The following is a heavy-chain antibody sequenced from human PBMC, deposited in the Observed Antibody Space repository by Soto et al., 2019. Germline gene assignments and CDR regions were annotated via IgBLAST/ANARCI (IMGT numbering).Heavy chain of an antibody. CDR2: IYYSGST. D-gene: IGHD2-21*02. V-gene: IGHV4-61*01. J-gene: IGHJ5*02. CDR3: ARDLRVTTNWFDP. CDR1: GGSVSSGSYY. Sequence: TSETLSLTCTVSGGSVSSGSYYWSWIRQPPGKGLEWIGYIYYSGSTNYNPSLKSRVTISVDTSKNQFSLKLSSVTAADTAVYYCARDLRVTTNWFDPWGQGTLVTVSS.